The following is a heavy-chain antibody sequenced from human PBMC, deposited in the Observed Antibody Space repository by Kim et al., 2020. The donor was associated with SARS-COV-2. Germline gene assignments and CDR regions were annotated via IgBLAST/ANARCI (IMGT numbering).Heavy chain of an antibody. CDR1: GFTFSDYY. V-gene: IGHV3-11*04. D-gene: IGHD6-13*01. J-gene: IGHJ6*02. CDR3: ARDSPPSAIYESIAAEGNCYGMDV. CDR2: ISSSGSTI. Sequence: GGSLRLSCAASGFTFSDYYMSWIRQAPGKGLEWVSYISSSGSTIYYADSVKGRFTISRDNAKNSLYLQMNSLRAEDTAVYYCARDSPPSAIYESIAAEGNCYGMDVWGQGTTVTVSS.